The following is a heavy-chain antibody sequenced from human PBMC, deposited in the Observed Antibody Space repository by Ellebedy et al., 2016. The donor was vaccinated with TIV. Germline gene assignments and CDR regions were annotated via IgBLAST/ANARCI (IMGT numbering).Heavy chain of an antibody. J-gene: IGHJ4*02. V-gene: IGHV4-34*01. CDR1: GGSFSGYY. Sequence: MPSETLSLTCAVYGGSFSGYYWSWSRQPPGKGLEWIGEINHRRITNYNPSLKSRVTISVDTSKNQFSLKLSSVTAADTAVYYCARWVAVAATYCDYWGQGTLVTVSS. CDR3: ARWVAVAATYCDY. CDR2: INHRRIT. D-gene: IGHD6-19*01.